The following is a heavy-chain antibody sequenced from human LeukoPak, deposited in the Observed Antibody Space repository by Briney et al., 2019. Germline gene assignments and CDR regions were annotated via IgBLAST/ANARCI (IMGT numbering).Heavy chain of an antibody. J-gene: IGHJ4*02. CDR3: ASGYGDSPPLD. Sequence: GRSLRLSCAASGFTFSSYAMHWVRQAPGKGLEYVSAISSNGGSTYYANSVKGRFTISRDNSKNTLYLQMGSLRAEDMAVYYCASGYGDSPPLDWGQGTLVTVSS. D-gene: IGHD4-17*01. CDR1: GFTFSSYA. V-gene: IGHV3-64*01. CDR2: ISSNGGST.